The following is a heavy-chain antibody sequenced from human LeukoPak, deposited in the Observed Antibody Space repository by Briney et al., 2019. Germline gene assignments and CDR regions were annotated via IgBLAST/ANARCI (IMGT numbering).Heavy chain of an antibody. CDR1: GGSISSYY. J-gene: IGHJ6*02. V-gene: IGHV4-59*01. D-gene: IGHD3-22*01. CDR3: ARGSPLQNFYYYDSSGYLELDV. Sequence: PSETLSLTCTVSGGSISSYYWSWIRQPPGKGLEWIGYIYYSGSTNYNPSLKSRVTISVDTSKNQFSLKLSSVTAADTAVYYCARGSPLQNFYYYDSSGYLELDVWGQGTTVTVSS. CDR2: IYYSGST.